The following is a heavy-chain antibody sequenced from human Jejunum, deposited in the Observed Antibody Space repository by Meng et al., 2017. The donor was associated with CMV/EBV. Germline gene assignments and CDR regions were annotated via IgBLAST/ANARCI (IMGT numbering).Heavy chain of an antibody. D-gene: IGHD2-2*01. CDR1: FAFTGAL. CDR3: VTNLYCSTDGCRNY. Sequence: FAFTGALMHWVRQAPGKGLMLVSRFNADGTTSGYADSVKGRFTISRDNANNMLYLQLDSLRAEDTAVYYCVTNLYCSTDGCRNYWGQGTLVTVSS. V-gene: IGHV3-74*01. J-gene: IGHJ4*02. CDR2: FNADGTTS.